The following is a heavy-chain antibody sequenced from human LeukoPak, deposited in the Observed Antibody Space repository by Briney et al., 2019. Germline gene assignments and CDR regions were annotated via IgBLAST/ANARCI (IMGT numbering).Heavy chain of an antibody. J-gene: IGHJ6*02. V-gene: IGHV1-69*13. Sequence: GASVKVSCKASGGTFSSYAISWVRQAPGQGLEWMGGIIPIFGTANYAQKFQGRVTITADESTSTAYMELSSLRSEDTAVYYCASPSDTATASYYYYGMDVWGQGTTVTVSS. CDR3: ASPSDTATASYYYYGMDV. CDR1: GGTFSSYA. D-gene: IGHD5-18*01. CDR2: IIPIFGTA.